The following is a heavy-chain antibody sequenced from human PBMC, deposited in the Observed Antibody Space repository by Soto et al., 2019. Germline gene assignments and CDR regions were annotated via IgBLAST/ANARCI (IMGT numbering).Heavy chain of an antibody. CDR1: GGTFSSYT. V-gene: IGHV1-69*08. CDR2: IIPILGIA. J-gene: IGHJ4*02. Sequence: QVQLVQSGAEVKKPGSSVKVSCKASGGTFSSYTISWVRQAPGQGLEWMGGIIPILGIANYAQKFQGRVTITEEKSTSTAYMELSSLGSEDTAVYYCARDANYDSSGYYPPHFDYWGQGTLVTVSS. CDR3: ARDANYDSSGYYPPHFDY. D-gene: IGHD3-22*01.